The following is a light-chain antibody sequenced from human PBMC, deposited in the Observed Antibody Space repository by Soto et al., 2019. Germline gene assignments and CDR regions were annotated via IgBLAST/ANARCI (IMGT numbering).Light chain of an antibody. CDR1: SSDVGSYNL. CDR2: EVS. Sequence: QSALTQPASVSGSPGQSITISCTGTSSDVGSYNLVSWYQQHPGKAPKLMIYEVSKRPSGVSNRFSGSKSGNTASLTISGLQAEDEADYYCCSYSGSSTFGHHVFGTGTKLTVL. J-gene: IGLJ1*01. CDR3: CSYSGSSTFGHHV. V-gene: IGLV2-23*02.